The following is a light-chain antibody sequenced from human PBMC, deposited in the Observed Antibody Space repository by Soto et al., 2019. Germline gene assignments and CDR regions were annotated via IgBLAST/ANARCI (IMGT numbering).Light chain of an antibody. CDR1: SSDVGYYNY. CDR3: TSYTTISTVA. Sequence: QSALTQPASVSGSPGQSITISCTGTSSDVGYYNYVSWYQQHPGKAPKLMIYDVSYRPSGVSNRFSGSKSGNTASLTISGLQAEDEADYYCTSYTTISTVAFGGGTKPTVL. J-gene: IGLJ2*01. CDR2: DVS. V-gene: IGLV2-14*01.